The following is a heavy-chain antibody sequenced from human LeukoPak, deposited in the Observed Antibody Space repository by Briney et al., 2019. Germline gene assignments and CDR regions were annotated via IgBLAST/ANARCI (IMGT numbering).Heavy chain of an antibody. CDR3: AKETTSYGDHLWVVPPRTFDY. CDR2: ISGSGGST. V-gene: IGHV3-23*01. Sequence: QPGGSLRLSCAASGFTFSSYGMSWVRQAPGKGLEWVSAISGSGGSTYYADSVKGRFTISRDNSKNTLYLQMNSLRAEDTAVYYCAKETTSYGDHLWVVPPRTFDYWGQGTLVTVSS. CDR1: GFTFSSYG. J-gene: IGHJ4*02. D-gene: IGHD4-17*01.